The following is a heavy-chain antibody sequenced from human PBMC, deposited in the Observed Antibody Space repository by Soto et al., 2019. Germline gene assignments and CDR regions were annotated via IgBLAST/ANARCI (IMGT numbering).Heavy chain of an antibody. CDR1: GGSISSSNW. D-gene: IGHD1-26*01. CDR2: IYHSGST. J-gene: IGHJ3*02. CDR3: AMANWEEGAFDI. Sequence: SETLSLTCAVSGGSISSSNWWSWVRQPPGKGLEWIGEIYHSGSTNYNPSLKSRVTISVDKSKNQFSLKLSSVTAADTALYYCAMANWEEGAFDIWGQGTMVTVSS. V-gene: IGHV4-4*02.